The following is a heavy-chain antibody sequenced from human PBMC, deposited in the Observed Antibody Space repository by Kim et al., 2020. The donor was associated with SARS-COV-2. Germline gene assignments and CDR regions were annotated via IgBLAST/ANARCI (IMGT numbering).Heavy chain of an antibody. CDR2: IRQDGSEK. Sequence: GGSLRLSCAASGFTFSPYWMNWVRQAPGKGLEWVANIRQDGSEKYYVDSVKGRFTISRDNAKNSLFLQMSSLRAEDTAVYYCARGGGLDYWGQGTLVTVSS. V-gene: IGHV3-7*04. CDR1: GFTFSPYW. CDR3: ARGGGLDY. J-gene: IGHJ4*02. D-gene: IGHD3-16*01.